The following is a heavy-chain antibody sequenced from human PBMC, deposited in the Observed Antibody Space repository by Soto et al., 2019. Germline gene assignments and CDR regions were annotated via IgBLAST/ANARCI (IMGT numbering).Heavy chain of an antibody. CDR3: ARSMIPRYYYYGMDV. CDR2: IYPGASDT. D-gene: IGHD3-16*01. V-gene: IGHV5-51*01. Sequence: GESLKISCKGSGYSFTSYWIGWVRQMPGKGLEWMGIIYPGASDTRYSPSFQGQVTISADKSISTAYLQWSILKASDTAMYYCARSMIPRYYYYGMDVWGQETTVTVSS. CDR1: GYSFTSYW. J-gene: IGHJ6*02.